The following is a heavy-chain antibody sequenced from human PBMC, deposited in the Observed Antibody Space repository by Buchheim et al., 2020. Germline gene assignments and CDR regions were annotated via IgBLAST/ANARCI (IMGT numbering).Heavy chain of an antibody. J-gene: IGHJ4*02. D-gene: IGHD2-2*01. CDR2: INPNSGGT. Sequence: QVQLVQSGAEVKKPGASVKVSCKASGYTFTGYYMHWVRQAPGQGLEWMGWINPNSGGTNYAQKFQGWVTMPRDTSIRTAYMELSRLRSDDTAVYYCARASRDIVVVPAARTPWFDYWGQGTL. CDR3: ARASRDIVVVPAARTPWFDY. CDR1: GYTFTGYY. V-gene: IGHV1-2*04.